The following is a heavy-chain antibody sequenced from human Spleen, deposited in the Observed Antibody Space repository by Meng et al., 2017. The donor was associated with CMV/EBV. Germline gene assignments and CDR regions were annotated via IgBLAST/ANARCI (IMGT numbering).Heavy chain of an antibody. D-gene: IGHD1/OR15-1a*01. V-gene: IGHV3-33*06. CDR3: AKDQQSPFSYYFYGMDV. Sequence: GESLKISCAAAGFNFSNYGIHWVRQAPGKGLEWVAIIWYDGSHRYYADSVQGRFTISRDNSKNTVHLQMNSLRAEDTAVYYCAKDQQSPFSYYFYGMDVWGQGTTVTVLL. CDR1: GFNFSNYG. J-gene: IGHJ6*02. CDR2: IWYDGSHR.